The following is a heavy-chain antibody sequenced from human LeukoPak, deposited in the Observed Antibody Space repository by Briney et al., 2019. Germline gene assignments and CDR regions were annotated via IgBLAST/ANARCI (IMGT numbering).Heavy chain of an antibody. CDR1: GGSISSGSYY. D-gene: IGHD7-27*01. J-gene: IGHJ4*02. CDR2: IYTSGST. CDR3: ARMLGSNFDY. V-gene: IGHV4-61*09. Sequence: SETLSLTCTVSGGSISSGSYYWSWIRQPAGKGLEWIGHIYTSGSTNYNPSLKSRVTISVDTSKNQFSLKLSSVTAADTAVYYCARMLGSNFDYWGQGTLVTVSS.